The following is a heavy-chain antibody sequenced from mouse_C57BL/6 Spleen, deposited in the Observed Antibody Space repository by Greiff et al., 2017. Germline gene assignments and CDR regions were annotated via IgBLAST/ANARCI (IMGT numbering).Heavy chain of an antibody. CDR2: IRLKSDNYAT. CDR1: GFTFSNYW. D-gene: IGHD1-1*01. Sequence: EVQGVESGGGLVQPGGSMKLSCVASGFTFSNYWMNWVRQSPEKGLEWVAQIRLKSDNYATHYAESVKGRFTISRDDYKSSVYLKMNNLRAEDTGIYYCTGITTGYFDVWGTGTTVTVSS. CDR3: TGITTGYFDV. V-gene: IGHV6-3*01. J-gene: IGHJ1*03.